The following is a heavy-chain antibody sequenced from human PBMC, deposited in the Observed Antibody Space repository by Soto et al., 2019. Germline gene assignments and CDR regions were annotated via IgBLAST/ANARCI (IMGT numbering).Heavy chain of an antibody. CDR1: GGSISSGGYY. CDR2: IYYSGST. CDR3: ARDQGFAQQQLVAGYHLLIWFDP. D-gene: IGHD6-13*01. Sequence: PSETLSLTCTVSGGSISSGGYYWSWIRQHPGKGLEWIGYIYYSGSTYYNPSLKSRVTISVDTSKNQFSLKLSSVTAADTAVYYCARDQGFAQQQLVAGYHLLIWFDPWGQGTLVTVSS. J-gene: IGHJ5*02. V-gene: IGHV4-31*03.